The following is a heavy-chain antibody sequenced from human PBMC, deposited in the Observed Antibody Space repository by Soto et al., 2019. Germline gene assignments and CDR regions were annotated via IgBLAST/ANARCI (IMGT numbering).Heavy chain of an antibody. V-gene: IGHV3-30*18. CDR2: ISSDGSNK. D-gene: IGHD4-17*01. J-gene: IGHJ4*02. CDR1: GFSFSRYG. CDR3: AKGSNDHSDYGGII. Sequence: QVQLVESGGGVAQAGRSLRLSCAASGFSFSRYGMHWVRQAPGKGLEWVAEISSDGSNKNYADSVKGRFTISRDISKDTLYLQMNSLRAEDTAVYYCAKGSNDHSDYGGIIWGQGTLVTVSS.